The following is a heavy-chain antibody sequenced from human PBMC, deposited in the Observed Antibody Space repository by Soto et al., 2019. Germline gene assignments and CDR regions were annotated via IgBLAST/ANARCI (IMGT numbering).Heavy chain of an antibody. CDR1: DGSINRYY. V-gene: IGHV4-59*08. CDR2: TYYSGST. Sequence: SETLYIASTVPDGSINRYYWTCIRYPPERGLEWIGYTYYSGSTNYNPSLKSRVTISVDTSKNQFSLKLSSVTAADTAVYYCARHATTYYDILTGYGDAFDIWGQGTMVT. CDR3: ARHATTYYDILTGYGDAFDI. D-gene: IGHD3-9*01. J-gene: IGHJ3*02.